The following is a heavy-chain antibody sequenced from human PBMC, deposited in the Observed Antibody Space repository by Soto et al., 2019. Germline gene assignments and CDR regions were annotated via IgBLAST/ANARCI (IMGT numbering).Heavy chain of an antibody. CDR3: ARDAGGVVSAPAADRFDT. CDR2: ISGYNGNT. D-gene: IGHD6-13*01. CDR1: GYAFSKYG. V-gene: IGHV1-18*01. Sequence: QVQLVQSGGEVKKPGASVKVSCDASGYAFSKYGMSWVRQAPGQGLEWMGWISGYNGNTNYAQKFQGRLTLTTDTSTRTAYMELRSLRSDDTAVYYCARDAGGVVSAPAADRFDTWGQGTMVTVSS. J-gene: IGHJ3*02.